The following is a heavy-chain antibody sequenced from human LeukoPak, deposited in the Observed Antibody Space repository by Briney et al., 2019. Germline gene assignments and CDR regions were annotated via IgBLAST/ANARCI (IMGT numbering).Heavy chain of an antibody. CDR3: ARAPVVITREYYFDY. CDR1: GGTFSSYA. J-gene: IGHJ4*02. CDR2: IIPIFGTA. V-gene: IGHV1-69*05. Sequence: SVKVSCKASGGTFSSYAISWVRQAPGQGLEWMGGIIPIFGTANYAQKFQGRVTITTDESTSTAYMELSSLRSEDTAVYYCARAPVVITREYYFDYWGQGTLVTVSS. D-gene: IGHD3-22*01.